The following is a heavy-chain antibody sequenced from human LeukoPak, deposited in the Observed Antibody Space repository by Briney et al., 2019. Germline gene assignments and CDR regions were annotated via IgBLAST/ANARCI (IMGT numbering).Heavy chain of an antibody. D-gene: IGHD3-22*01. CDR3: ARDPYYYDSSGRY. V-gene: IGHV3-48*03. CDR2: ISSSGSTI. Sequence: GGSLRLSCAASGSTFSSYEMNWVRQAPGKGLEWVSYISSSGSTIYYADSVKGRFTISRDNAKNSLYLQMNSLRAEDTAAYYCARDPYYYDSSGRYWGQGTLVTVSS. CDR1: GSTFSSYE. J-gene: IGHJ4*02.